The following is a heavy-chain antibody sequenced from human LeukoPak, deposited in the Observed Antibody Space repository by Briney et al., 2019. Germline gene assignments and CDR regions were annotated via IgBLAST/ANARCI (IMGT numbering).Heavy chain of an antibody. Sequence: GSLRLSCAASGFTFSSYSMNWVRQAPGKGLEWVSSISSSSSYIYYADSVKGRFTISRDNAKNSLYLQMNSLRAEDTAVYYCARDNDYYDSSGYYWDYWGQGTLVTVSS. D-gene: IGHD3-22*01. CDR2: ISSSSSYI. J-gene: IGHJ4*02. CDR1: GFTFSSYS. V-gene: IGHV3-21*01. CDR3: ARDNDYYDSSGYYWDY.